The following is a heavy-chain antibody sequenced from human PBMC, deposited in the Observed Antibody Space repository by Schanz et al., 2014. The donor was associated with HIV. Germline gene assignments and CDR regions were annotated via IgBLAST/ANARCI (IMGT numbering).Heavy chain of an antibody. J-gene: IGHJ6*02. V-gene: IGHV3-7*01. CDR3: ARGSGPYYYYYGMDV. CDR2: IKQDASEE. D-gene: IGHD3-10*01. Sequence: EVQVVESGGGLVQPGGSLRLSCAASGLTFSSYWMSWVRQTPGKGLEWVANIKQDASEEYYVDSVKGRFTISRDNSKNTLYLQMNSLRAEDTAVYYCARGSGPYYYYYGMDVWGQGTTVTVSS. CDR1: GLTFSSYW.